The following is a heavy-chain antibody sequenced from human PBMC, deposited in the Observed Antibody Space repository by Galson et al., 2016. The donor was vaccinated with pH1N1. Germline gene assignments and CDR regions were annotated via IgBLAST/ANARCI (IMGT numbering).Heavy chain of an antibody. V-gene: IGHV1-46*01. J-gene: IGHJ4*02. Sequence: SVKVSCKASGYTFTSYYIHWVRQAPGQGLEWLGVIDPRVGSTSYAQKFQGRATLTSDTSTNTVSMELSSLKSDDTAVYSCARDLARQHDYWGQGTLVTVSS. CDR1: GYTFTSYY. CDR3: ARDLARQHDY. CDR2: IDPRVGST.